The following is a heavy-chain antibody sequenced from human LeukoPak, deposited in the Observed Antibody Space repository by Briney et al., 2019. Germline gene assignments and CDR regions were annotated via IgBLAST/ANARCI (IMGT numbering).Heavy chain of an antibody. CDR1: GFIFSRFW. J-gene: IGHJ4*02. Sequence: GGSLRLSCAASGFIFSRFWMSWVRQAPGKGPEWVASINTDGSEKHYVGSVRGRFTISRDNAKSTLHLQMNSLRTEDTALYYCAREAYWGQGTLVAVSS. CDR3: AREAY. V-gene: IGHV3-7*03. CDR2: INTDGSEK.